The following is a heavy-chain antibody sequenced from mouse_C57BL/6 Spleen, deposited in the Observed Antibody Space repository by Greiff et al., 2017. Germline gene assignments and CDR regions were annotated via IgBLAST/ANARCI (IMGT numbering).Heavy chain of an antibody. CDR3: ARRYYYGSSPYAMDY. V-gene: IGHV1-81*01. D-gene: IGHD1-1*01. J-gene: IGHJ4*01. CDR2: IYPRSGNT. Sequence: VQLQQSGAELARPGASVKLSCKASGYTFTSYGISWVKQRTGQGLEWIGEIYPRSGNTYYNEKFKGKATLTADKSSSTAYMELRSLTSEDSAVYFCARRYYYGSSPYAMDYWGQGTSVTVSS. CDR1: GYTFTSYG.